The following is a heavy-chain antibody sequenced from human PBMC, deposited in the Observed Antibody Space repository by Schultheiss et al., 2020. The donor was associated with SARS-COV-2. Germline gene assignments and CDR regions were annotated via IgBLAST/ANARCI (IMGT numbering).Heavy chain of an antibody. Sequence: SGPTLVKPTQTLTLTCTFSGFSLSTSGMGVGWIRQPPGKALEWLALINWDDDKYYSTSLKTRLTISKDTSKNRVVLTMTNIDPVDTATYYCAHAFCDSSGYYYMFDYWGQGTLVTVSS. D-gene: IGHD3-22*01. CDR3: AHAFCDSSGYYYMFDY. CDR2: INWDDDK. CDR1: GFSLSTSGMG. J-gene: IGHJ4*02. V-gene: IGHV2-70*12.